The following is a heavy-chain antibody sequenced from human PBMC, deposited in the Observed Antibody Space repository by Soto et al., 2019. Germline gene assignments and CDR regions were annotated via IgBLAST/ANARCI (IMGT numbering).Heavy chain of an antibody. V-gene: IGHV4-34*01. CDR3: ARGGIQLWSAINVFYP. J-gene: IGHJ5*02. CDR2: INHSGST. D-gene: IGHD5-18*01. CDR1: GGSFSGYY. Sequence: SETLSVTCAVYGGSFSGYYWSWIRQPPGKGLEWIGEINHSGSTNYNPSLKSRVTISVDTSKNQFSLKLSSVTAADTAVYYCARGGIQLWSAINVFYPWGQGTLVTVS.